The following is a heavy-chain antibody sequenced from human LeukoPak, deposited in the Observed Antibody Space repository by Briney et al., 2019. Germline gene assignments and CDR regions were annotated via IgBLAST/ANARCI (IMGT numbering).Heavy chain of an antibody. CDR3: ARGDSSGWYLWYYFDY. V-gene: IGHV1-2*04. CDR2: INPNSGGT. CDR1: GYTFTGYY. Sequence: ASVTVSCKASGYTFTGYYMHWVRQAPGQGLEWMGWINPNSGGTNYAQKFQGWVTMTRDTSISTAYMELSRLRSDDTAVYYCARGDSSGWYLWYYFDYWGQGTLVTVSS. D-gene: IGHD6-19*01. J-gene: IGHJ4*02.